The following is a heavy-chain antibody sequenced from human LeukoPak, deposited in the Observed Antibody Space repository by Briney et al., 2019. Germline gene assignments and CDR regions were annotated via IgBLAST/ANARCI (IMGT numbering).Heavy chain of an antibody. J-gene: IGHJ5*02. CDR1: GGSISSGSYY. D-gene: IGHD6-13*01. V-gene: IGHV4-61*02. CDR3: ARDPGYSSSWRWFDP. CDR2: IYTSGST. Sequence: SETLSLTCTVSGGSISSGSYYWSWIRQPAGKGLEWIGRIYTSGSTNYNPSLKSRVTISVDTSKNQFSLKLSSVTAADTAVYYCARDPGYSSSWRWFDPWGQGTLVTVSS.